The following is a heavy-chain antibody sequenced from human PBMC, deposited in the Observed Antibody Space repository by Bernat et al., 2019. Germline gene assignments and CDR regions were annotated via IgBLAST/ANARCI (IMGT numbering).Heavy chain of an antibody. V-gene: IGHV4-59*01. D-gene: IGHD1-1*01. CDR3: ARDPSTFAGYFDY. CDR1: GGSSNNYF. Sequence: QVQLQESGPGLVKPSETLSLTCTVSGGSSNNYFWSWIRQPPGKGLEWIGYIYYSGSTNYNPSLKSRVTISVDTSKNQFSRKLSSVTAANTAVYYCARDPSTFAGYFDYWGQGTLVTVSS. CDR2: IYYSGST. J-gene: IGHJ4*02.